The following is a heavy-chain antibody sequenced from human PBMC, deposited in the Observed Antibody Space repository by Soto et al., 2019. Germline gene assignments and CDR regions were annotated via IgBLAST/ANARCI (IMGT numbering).Heavy chain of an antibody. Sequence: QLQLQESGPGLVKPSETLSLTCTVSGGSISRNNHYWGWIRQSPGKGLEWIGSIPFSGSTNYNPSLKSRVRLSMETSMNQFSLRMSSVTAADTAVFYCTRLGSSGWYQGSYFDYWGQGILVTVSS. D-gene: IGHD6-19*01. V-gene: IGHV4-39*01. CDR1: GGSISRNNHY. J-gene: IGHJ4*02. CDR2: IPFSGST. CDR3: TRLGSSGWYQGSYFDY.